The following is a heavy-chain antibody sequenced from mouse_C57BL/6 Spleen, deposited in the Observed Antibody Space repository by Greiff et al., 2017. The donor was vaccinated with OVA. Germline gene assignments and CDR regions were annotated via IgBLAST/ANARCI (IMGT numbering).Heavy chain of an antibody. CDR1: GYAFSSSW. D-gene: IGHD2-4*01. Sequence: QVQLQQSGPELVKPGASVKISCKASGYAFSSSWMNWVKQRPGKGLEWIGRIYPGDGDTNYNGKFKGKATLTADKSSSTAYMQLSSLTSEDSAVYFCAKPYYDYDGGSWFAYWGQGTLVTVSA. CDR2: IYPGDGDT. J-gene: IGHJ3*01. CDR3: AKPYYDYDGGSWFAY. V-gene: IGHV1-82*01.